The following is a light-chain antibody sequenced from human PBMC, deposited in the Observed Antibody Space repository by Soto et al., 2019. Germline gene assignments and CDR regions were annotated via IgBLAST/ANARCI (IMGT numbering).Light chain of an antibody. Sequence: EIVLTQSPGTLSLSPGERATLSCRASQSVSNNYLAWYQQKPGQAPRLLIYGESARATGIPARFSGSGSGTEFTLTISSLQSEDFAVYYCQQYNNWPPTFGQGTRLEIK. CDR1: QSVSNN. J-gene: IGKJ5*01. V-gene: IGKV3-15*01. CDR3: QQYNNWPPT. CDR2: GES.